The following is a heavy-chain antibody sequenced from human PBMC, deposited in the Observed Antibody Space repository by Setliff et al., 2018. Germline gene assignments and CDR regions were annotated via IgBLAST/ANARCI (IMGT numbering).Heavy chain of an antibody. J-gene: IGHJ6*03. V-gene: IGHV4-59*08. D-gene: IGHD3-3*01. Sequence: SETLSLTCTVSGVSISSRYWGWIRQPPGKGLEWIGYIYNSEPANYNPSLKSRVTISLDTSKNQFSLKLSSVTAADTAVYCCVRMSGFLYMDVWGKGTTVTVSS. CDR1: GVSISSRY. CDR2: IYNSEPA. CDR3: VRMSGFLYMDV.